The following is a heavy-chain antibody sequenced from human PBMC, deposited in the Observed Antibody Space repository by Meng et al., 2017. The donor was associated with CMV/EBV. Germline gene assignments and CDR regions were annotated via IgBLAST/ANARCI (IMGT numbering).Heavy chain of an antibody. CDR2: INPNSGGT. J-gene: IGHJ6*02. Sequence: ASVKVSCKASGYTFTGYYMHWVRQAPGQGLEWMGWINPNSGGTNYAQKFQGRVTMTRDTSISTAYMELSRLSSDDTAVYYCARDQSSTSYYYYGMDVWGQGTTVTVSS. CDR1: GYTFTGYY. V-gene: IGHV1-2*02. D-gene: IGHD2-2*01. CDR3: ARDQSSTSYYYYGMDV.